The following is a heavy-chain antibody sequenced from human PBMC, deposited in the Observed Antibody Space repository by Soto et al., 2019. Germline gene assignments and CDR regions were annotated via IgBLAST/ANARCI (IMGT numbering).Heavy chain of an antibody. D-gene: IGHD1-26*01. CDR2: MNPNSGNT. CDR3: ARGRSGSYRWFDP. J-gene: IGHJ5*02. CDR1: GYTFTSYD. Sequence: QVQLVQSGAEVKKPGASVKVSCKASGYTFTSYDINWVRQATGQGLEWMGWMNPNSGNTGYAQKFQGRVTMTRKTSISTADMGLGSRRTEGTAVYYCARGRSGSYRWFDPWGQGTLVTVSS. V-gene: IGHV1-8*01.